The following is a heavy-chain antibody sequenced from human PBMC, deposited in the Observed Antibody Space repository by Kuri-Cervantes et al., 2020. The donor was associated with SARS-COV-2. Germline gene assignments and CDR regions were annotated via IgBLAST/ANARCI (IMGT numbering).Heavy chain of an antibody. J-gene: IGHJ3*02. CDR3: AALTIFGVGNAFDI. Sequence: SETLSLTCAVSGYSISRGYYWGWIRQPPGKGLEWIGSIYHSGSTYYNPSLKSRVTISVDTSKNQFSLKLSSVTAADTAVYYCAALTIFGVGNAFDIWGQGTMVTVSS. V-gene: IGHV4-38-2*01. CDR2: IYHSGST. D-gene: IGHD3-3*01. CDR1: GYSISRGYY.